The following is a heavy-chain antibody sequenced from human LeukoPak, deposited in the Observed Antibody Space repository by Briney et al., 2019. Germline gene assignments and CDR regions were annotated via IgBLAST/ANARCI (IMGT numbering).Heavy chain of an antibody. D-gene: IGHD2-2*01. V-gene: IGHV4-39*01. CDR3: ARQRADIVVVPSGSIVY. CDR2: IYSSGSS. CDR1: GGSISSSTYY. Sequence: SETLSLTCTVSGGSISSSTYYWGWIRQPPGKGLEWIGGIYSSGSSYYNPSLKSRVTISVDTSKNQFSLKLSSVTAADTAVYYCARQRADIVVVPSGSIVYWGQGTLVTVSS. J-gene: IGHJ4*02.